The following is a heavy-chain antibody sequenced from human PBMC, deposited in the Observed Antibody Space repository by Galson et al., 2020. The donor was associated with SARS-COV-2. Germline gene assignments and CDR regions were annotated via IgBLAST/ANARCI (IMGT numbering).Heavy chain of an antibody. CDR2: MXXXXXXX. J-gene: IGHJ6*03. CDR1: GFTFSSYA. Sequence: GGSLRLSCAASGFTFSSYALSWVRQAPGKGLEWVSVMXXXXXXXXXXDSVKGRFTISRDNSKNTLDLQMNSLRAEDTAVYYWAKASGTMFYYYYQMDVWGKGTTVIVSS. V-gene: IGHV3-23*01. CDR3: AKASGTMFYYYYQMDV. D-gene: IGHD3-10*02.